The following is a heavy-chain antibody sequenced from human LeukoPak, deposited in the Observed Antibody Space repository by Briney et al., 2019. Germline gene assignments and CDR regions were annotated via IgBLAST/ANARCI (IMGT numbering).Heavy chain of an antibody. Sequence: GGSLRLSCVASGFSFSDYAMHWVRQAPGKGLEWVAVISADGRDKYYIDSVRGRFTISRDNSKTTVFLQMNSLEVEDTAVYYCATPLTSKWSSSWYSGHFDYWGQGALVTVPS. CDR2: ISADGRDK. D-gene: IGHD6-13*01. CDR3: ATPLTSKWSSSWYSGHFDY. J-gene: IGHJ4*02. V-gene: IGHV3-30*04. CDR1: GFSFSDYA.